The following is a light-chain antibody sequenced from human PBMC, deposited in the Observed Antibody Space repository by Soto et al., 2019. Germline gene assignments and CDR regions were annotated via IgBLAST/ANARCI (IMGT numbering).Light chain of an antibody. J-gene: IGLJ1*01. V-gene: IGLV2-14*01. CDR3: SSYSSSTAYL. Sequence: QAVVTQPASVSGSPGQSITISCTGTSSDVGGYYYVSWYQLHPGKAPKLMVFEVNNRPSGVSYRFSGSKSGNTASLTISGLHAEDEADYFCSSYSSSTAYLFGTGTKLTVL. CDR1: SSDVGGYYY. CDR2: EVN.